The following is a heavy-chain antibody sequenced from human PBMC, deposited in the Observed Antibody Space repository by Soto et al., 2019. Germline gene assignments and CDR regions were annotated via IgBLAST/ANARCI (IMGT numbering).Heavy chain of an antibody. CDR2: VSYSGDT. J-gene: IGHJ6*03. V-gene: IGHV4-31*03. Sequence: QVQLRESGPGLVRPSQTLSLTCTVSGGSISSGGYYWTWIRQHPAKGLEWIGYVSYSGDTYYNPSPAVRLTISVGPSKSQFSPRLTPVTAADTAVYYCARSSDSPSKPIKYYYMDVWGEGATVTVSS. CDR3: ARSSDSPSKPIKYYYMDV. CDR1: GGSISSGGYY. D-gene: IGHD5-18*01.